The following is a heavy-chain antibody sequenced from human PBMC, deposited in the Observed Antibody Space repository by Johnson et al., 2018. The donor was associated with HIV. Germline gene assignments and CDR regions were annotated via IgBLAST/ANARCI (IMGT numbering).Heavy chain of an antibody. Sequence: VHLVESGGGAIRPGGSLKLSCAASGFTFEDHDMSWVRQVPGKGLEWVSGINWNGGSTGYADSVKGRFSISRDNAKKSLFLQMNSLRAEDTALYYCATRGFYCADGVCHGVFDFWGQGTVVSVSS. D-gene: IGHD2-8*01. CDR3: ATRGFYCADGVCHGVFDF. CDR2: INWNGGST. V-gene: IGHV3-20*04. CDR1: GFTFEDHD. J-gene: IGHJ3*01.